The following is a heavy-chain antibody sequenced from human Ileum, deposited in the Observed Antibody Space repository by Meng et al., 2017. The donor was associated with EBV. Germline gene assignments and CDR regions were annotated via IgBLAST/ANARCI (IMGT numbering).Heavy chain of an antibody. D-gene: IGHD5-12*01. CDR3: AKAPYSGYDAFDY. CDR2: ISYDGSNK. CDR1: GFTFSCYG. Sequence: QVQLVESWGGVVQPGRSLRLSCAASGFTFSCYGMHWVRQAPGKGLEWVAVISYDGSNKYYADSVKGRFTISRDNSKNTLYLQMNSLRAEDTAVYYCAKAPYSGYDAFDYWGQGTLVTVSS. J-gene: IGHJ4*02. V-gene: IGHV3-30*18.